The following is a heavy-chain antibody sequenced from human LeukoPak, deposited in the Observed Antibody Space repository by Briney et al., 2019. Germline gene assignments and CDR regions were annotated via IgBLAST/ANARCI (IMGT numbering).Heavy chain of an antibody. J-gene: IGHJ4*01. CDR2: IGLNSGGT. V-gene: IGHV1-2*02. CDR3: ARDLSPGRPTLGDDY. D-gene: IGHD3-3*01. CDR1: GYTFTGYY. Sequence: GASVKLCCSASGYTFTGYYMHLMWEPPGPGLEWMGWIGLNSGGTKYAPKSKGRVTITWEPSISTAYREVSRLRSDGTAVYYCARDLSPGRPTLGDDYWGQGTLVTVSS.